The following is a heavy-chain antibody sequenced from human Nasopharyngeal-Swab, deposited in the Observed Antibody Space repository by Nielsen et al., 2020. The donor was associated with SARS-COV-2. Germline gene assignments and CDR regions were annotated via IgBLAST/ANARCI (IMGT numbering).Heavy chain of an antibody. D-gene: IGHD5-18*01. V-gene: IGHV1-46*01. Sequence: WVRQAPGQGLEWMGMINPSGGSISGGTTIYAQKFQGRVTITADKSTSTAYMELSSLRSEDTAVYYCAREDLGYSYGAWGQGTLVTVSS. CDR3: AREDLGYSYGA. CDR2: INPSGGSI. J-gene: IGHJ5*02.